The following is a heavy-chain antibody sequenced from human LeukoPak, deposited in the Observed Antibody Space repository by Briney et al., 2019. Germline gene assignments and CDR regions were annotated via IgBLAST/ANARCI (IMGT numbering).Heavy chain of an antibody. Sequence: SETLSLTCTVSGGSISDYYWSWLRQPPGKGLERIAYINYSGNTDYNPSLKSRVTISVDTSKNHFSLKLNSVTAADTAVYYCARLNVLNNSVLHHFDRWGQGTLVTVSS. V-gene: IGHV4-59*08. CDR2: INYSGNT. CDR1: GGSISDYY. J-gene: IGHJ4*02. D-gene: IGHD1/OR15-1a*01. CDR3: ARLNVLNNSVLHHFDR.